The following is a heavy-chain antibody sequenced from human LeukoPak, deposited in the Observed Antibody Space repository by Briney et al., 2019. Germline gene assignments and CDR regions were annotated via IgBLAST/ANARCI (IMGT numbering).Heavy chain of an antibody. D-gene: IGHD1-1*01. CDR2: INKAGSVK. CDR1: GFTFSGCW. Sequence: GSLRLSCAASGFTFSGCWMSWVRQAPGKGLEWVSNINKAGSVKYYVDSVKGRFTISRDNAKNSLYLQMNSLRAEDTAVYYCARTDTTGKGYFDYWGQGALVTVSS. CDR3: ARTDTTGKGYFDY. V-gene: IGHV3-7*01. J-gene: IGHJ4*02.